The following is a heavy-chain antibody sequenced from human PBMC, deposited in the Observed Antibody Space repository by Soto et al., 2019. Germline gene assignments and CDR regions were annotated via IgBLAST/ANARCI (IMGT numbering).Heavy chain of an antibody. V-gene: IGHV4-59*01. CDR2: IYYSGST. CDR1: GGSISSYY. CDR3: ARGPGSNDAFDI. Sequence: SETLSLTCTVSGGSISSYYWSWIRQPPGKGLEWIGYIYYSGSTNYNPSLKSRVTISVDTSKNQFSLKLSSVTAADTAVYYCARGPGSNDAFDIWGQGTMVT. D-gene: IGHD6-13*01. J-gene: IGHJ3*02.